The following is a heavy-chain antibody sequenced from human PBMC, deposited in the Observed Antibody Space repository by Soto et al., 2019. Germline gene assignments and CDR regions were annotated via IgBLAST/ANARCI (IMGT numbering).Heavy chain of an antibody. V-gene: IGHV3-53*01. CDR3: ARTRLYDASGYYYYYYGMDV. J-gene: IGHJ6*02. CDR2: IYSGGRT. D-gene: IGHD3-22*01. Sequence: QYGGSLRLCCAASGVTVSNYVMSWVRQVPGKGLEWVSVIYSGGRTYYADSVKGRFIISRDNSKNTLFLQMSSLRVEDTAVYYCARTRLYDASGYYYYYYGMDVRGQGPTGAVSS. CDR1: GVTVSNYV.